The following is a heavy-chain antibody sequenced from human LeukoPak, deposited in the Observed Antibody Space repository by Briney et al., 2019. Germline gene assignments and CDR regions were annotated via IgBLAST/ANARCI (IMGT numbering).Heavy chain of an antibody. CDR3: AKDYSNNLMVRGTIIDY. Sequence: PGGSLRLSCAASGFTFSSYGMHWVRQAPGKGLEWVAFIRYDGSNKYYAASVKGRFTISRDNSKNTLYLQMNSLRAEDTAVYYCAKDYSNNLMVRGTIIDYWGQGTLVTVSS. J-gene: IGHJ4*02. V-gene: IGHV3-30*02. CDR1: GFTFSSYG. CDR2: IRYDGSNK. D-gene: IGHD3-10*01.